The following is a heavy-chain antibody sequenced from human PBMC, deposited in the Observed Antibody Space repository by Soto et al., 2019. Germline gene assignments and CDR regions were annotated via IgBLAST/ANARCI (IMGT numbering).Heavy chain of an antibody. J-gene: IGHJ3*01. CDR3: ARDRMAADATEVAFDF. D-gene: IGHD6-13*01. V-gene: IGHV4-59*01. CDR1: GGSISTYF. Sequence: SETLSLTCTVSGGSISTYFWNWLRKPPGKGLEWIAYISDSGRILYNPSLKSRVTLSLDASKNQFSLRLSSVTAADTAVYYCARDRMAADATEVAFDFWGQGTMVT. CDR2: ISDSGRI.